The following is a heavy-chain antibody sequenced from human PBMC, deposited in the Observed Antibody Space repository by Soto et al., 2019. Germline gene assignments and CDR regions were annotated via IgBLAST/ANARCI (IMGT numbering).Heavy chain of an antibody. CDR3: AKDRGGHLEYFQH. V-gene: IGHV3-23*01. CDR1: DFTFSDYA. Sequence: GGSLRRSCAVLDFTFSDYAMNWVRQAPGKGLEWVSRISGGGYTTYYADSVKGRFTVSRDNSKNTVYLHMSSLRAEDTAVYYCAKDRGGHLEYFQHWGQGTLVTVSS. CDR2: ISGGGYTT. D-gene: IGHD2-15*01. J-gene: IGHJ1*01.